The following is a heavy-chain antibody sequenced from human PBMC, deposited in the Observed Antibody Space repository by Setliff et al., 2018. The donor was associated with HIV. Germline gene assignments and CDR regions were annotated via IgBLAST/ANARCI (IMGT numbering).Heavy chain of an antibody. V-gene: IGHV1-3*01. D-gene: IGHD3-16*01. CDR3: ARDWAYRPDS. Sequence: GASLKVSCKASGYSFTTYALHWVRQAPGQGLEWVGWISAGGHQTKYSEKFKGRVTMTTDTSTSTAYMELRSLRFDDTAVYYCARDWAYRPDSWGQGTLVTVSS. CDR1: GYSFTTYA. J-gene: IGHJ4*02. CDR2: ISAGGHQT.